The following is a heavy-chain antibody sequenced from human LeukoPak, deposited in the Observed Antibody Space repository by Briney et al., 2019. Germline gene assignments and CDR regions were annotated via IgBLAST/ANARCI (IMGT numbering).Heavy chain of an antibody. CDR1: GGSVSSGPYY. J-gene: IGHJ4*02. V-gene: IGHV4-61*01. CDR2: IYYSGST. D-gene: IGHD6-19*01. Sequence: SETLSLTCTVSGGSVSSGPYYWSWIRQPPEKGLEWIGYIYYSGSTNYNPSLKSRVTISVDTSNNQFSLRLSSVTAADTAVYYCARGGWYEDYWGRGTLVTVSS. CDR3: ARGGWYEDY.